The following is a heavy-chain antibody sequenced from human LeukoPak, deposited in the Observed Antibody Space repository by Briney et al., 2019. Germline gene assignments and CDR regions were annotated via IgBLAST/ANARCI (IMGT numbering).Heavy chain of an antibody. CDR3: ARIPRTWLRFPYLDY. CDR2: ISYDGSNK. Sequence: PGGSLRLSCAASAFTFSNYTMHWVRQAPGKGLEWVAVISYDGSNKYYADSVKGRFTISRDNSKNTLYLQMNSLRGEDTAVYYCARIPRTWLRFPYLDYWGQGTLVTVSS. D-gene: IGHD5-12*01. V-gene: IGHV3-30-3*01. J-gene: IGHJ4*02. CDR1: AFTFSNYT.